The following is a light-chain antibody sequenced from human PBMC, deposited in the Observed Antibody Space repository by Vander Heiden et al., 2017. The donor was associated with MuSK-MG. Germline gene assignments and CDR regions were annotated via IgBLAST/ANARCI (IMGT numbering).Light chain of an antibody. CDR1: HSISSW. CDR3: QQYNSIPLT. V-gene: IGKV1-5*03. J-gene: IGKJ4*01. CDR2: KAS. Sequence: DIQMTPSPSTLSASVGDRVTITCRASHSISSWLAWYQQKPGRAPKLLIYKASTLESGVPSRFSGSGSGTEFTLTITSLQPDDLATYHCQQYNSIPLTFGGGTKVEIK.